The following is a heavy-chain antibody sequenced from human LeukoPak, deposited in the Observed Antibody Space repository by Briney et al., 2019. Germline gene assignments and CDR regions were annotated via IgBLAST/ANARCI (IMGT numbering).Heavy chain of an antibody. CDR2: IGGRTGIT. V-gene: IGHV4-34*01. CDR3: ARRATTVTTGYYYYYMDV. J-gene: IGHJ6*03. Sequence: SETLSLTCTISGWSLRDYYWSWIRQPPGKGLEWIGEIGGRTGITNYNPSLKSRAALSLDTSENHFSLTLHSVTAADTAVYYCARRATTVTTGYYYYYMDVWGKGTTVTVSS. D-gene: IGHD4-17*01. CDR1: GWSLRDYY.